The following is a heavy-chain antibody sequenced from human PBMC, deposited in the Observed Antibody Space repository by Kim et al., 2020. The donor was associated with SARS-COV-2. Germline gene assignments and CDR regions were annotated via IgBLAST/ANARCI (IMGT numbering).Heavy chain of an antibody. CDR1: GFTVSSNF. CDR3: ARWDQYFYQY. CDR2: LYSGGTT. D-gene: IGHD3-10*01. V-gene: IGHV3-53*01. Sequence: GGSLRLSCAASGFTVSSNFMSWVRQAPGKGLEWVSILYSGGTTFYADSLKGRFTISRENSKNTLYLQMNSLGAEDTAVYYCARWDQYFYQYWGQGTLVTVSS. J-gene: IGHJ1*01.